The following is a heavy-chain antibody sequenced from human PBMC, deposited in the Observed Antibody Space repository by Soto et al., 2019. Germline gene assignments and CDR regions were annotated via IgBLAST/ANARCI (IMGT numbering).Heavy chain of an antibody. D-gene: IGHD6-13*01. CDR1: EFTFNTYW. J-gene: IGHJ6*02. V-gene: IGHV3-7*05. CDR2: IKDDGSEK. Sequence: EVQLVESGGGLVQPGVSMRLSCLASEFTFNTYWMNWVRQAPGKGLEWVANIKDDGSEKYYVDSVKGRCTISRDNATNSLYFHMNSLRGDDTAVYYCARDWGTPGRGSAVGYYYHYGMDVWGPGTTGTVSS. CDR3: ARDWGTPGRGSAVGYYYHYGMDV.